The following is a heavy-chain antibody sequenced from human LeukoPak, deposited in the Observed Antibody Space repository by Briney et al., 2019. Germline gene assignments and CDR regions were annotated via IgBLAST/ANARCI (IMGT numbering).Heavy chain of an antibody. CDR1: GFTFSNYS. D-gene: IGHD3-9*01. J-gene: IGHJ4*02. V-gene: IGHV3-23*01. CDR2: ITGSGGNT. CDR3: VIWGDYDVLTGYYVSDY. Sequence: GGSLRLSCAASGFTFSNYSMSWVPPAPGKGPEWVSTITGSGGNTYYADSVKGRFTISRDNSKNTVFLQMNSLRHEDTAIYYCVIWGDYDVLTGYYVSDYWGQGTLVTVSS.